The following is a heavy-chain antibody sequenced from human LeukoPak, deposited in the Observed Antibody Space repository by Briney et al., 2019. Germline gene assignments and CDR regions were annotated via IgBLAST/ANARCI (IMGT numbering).Heavy chain of an antibody. CDR2: ISSSSSYI. V-gene: IGHV3-21*01. CDR3: ARDGAVTNGRYFDY. Sequence: GGSLRLSCAASGFTFSDYEINWVRQAPGKGLEWVSSISSSSSYIYYGDSVKGRFTISRDNAKNSLYLQMNSLRAEDTAVYYCARDGAVTNGRYFDYWGQGTLVTVSS. J-gene: IGHJ4*02. CDR1: GFTFSDYE. D-gene: IGHD4-17*01.